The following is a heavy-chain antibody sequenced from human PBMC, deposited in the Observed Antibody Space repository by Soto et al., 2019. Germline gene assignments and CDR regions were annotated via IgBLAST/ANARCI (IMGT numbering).Heavy chain of an antibody. CDR2: ISSSSSYI. Sequence: GGSLRLSCAASGFTFSSYSMNWVRQAPGKGLEWVSSISSSSSYIYYADSVKGRFTISRDNAKNSLYLQMNSLRAEDTAVYYWARERIAAAGTNWFDPWGQGTLVTVSS. CDR3: ARERIAAAGTNWFDP. J-gene: IGHJ5*02. CDR1: GFTFSSYS. D-gene: IGHD6-13*01. V-gene: IGHV3-21*01.